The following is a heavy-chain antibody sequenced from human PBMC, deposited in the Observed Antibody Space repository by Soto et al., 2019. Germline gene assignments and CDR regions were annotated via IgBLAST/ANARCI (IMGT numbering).Heavy chain of an antibody. Sequence: NPSETLSLTCAVYGGSFSGYYWSWIRQPPGKGLEWIGEINRSGSTNYNPSLKSRVTISVDTSKNQFSLKLSSVTAADTAVYYCARGRGCSGGSCYSHYFDYWGQGTLVTVSS. CDR2: INRSGST. D-gene: IGHD2-15*01. CDR3: ARGRGCSGGSCYSHYFDY. V-gene: IGHV4-34*01. CDR1: GGSFSGYY. J-gene: IGHJ4*02.